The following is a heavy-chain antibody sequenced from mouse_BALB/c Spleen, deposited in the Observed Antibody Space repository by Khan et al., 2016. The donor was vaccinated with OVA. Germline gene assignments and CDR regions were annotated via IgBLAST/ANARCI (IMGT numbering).Heavy chain of an antibody. J-gene: IGHJ3*01. Sequence: EVELVESGGGLVKPGGFLKLSCAASGFTFSDYYMYWVRQTPEKRLEWVATISDGTNYIYYLDNVKGRFTISRDNAKNNLYLQMSSLKSEDTAMYYCTRGYYGDPFAYWGHGTLVTVSA. CDR2: ISDGTNYI. CDR1: GFTFSDYY. V-gene: IGHV5-4*02. CDR3: TRGYYGDPFAY. D-gene: IGHD2-13*01.